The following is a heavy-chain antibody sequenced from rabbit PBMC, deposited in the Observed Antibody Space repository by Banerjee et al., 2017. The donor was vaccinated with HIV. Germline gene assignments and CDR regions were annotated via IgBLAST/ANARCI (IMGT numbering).Heavy chain of an antibody. CDR1: GFDFRNYY. D-gene: IGHD4-2*01. CDR3: ARAQGYAGSRFGVYYFSL. V-gene: IGHV1S7*01. CDR2: IDPVFSSS. J-gene: IGHJ4*01. Sequence: LLKESGGGLVQPGGSLKLSCKASGFDFRNYYMSWVRQAPGKGLEWIGYIDPVFSSSYYASWVNGQFTISSHNAQNTLYLQLNSLTAADTATYFCARAQGYAGSRFGVYYFSLWGPGTLVTVS.